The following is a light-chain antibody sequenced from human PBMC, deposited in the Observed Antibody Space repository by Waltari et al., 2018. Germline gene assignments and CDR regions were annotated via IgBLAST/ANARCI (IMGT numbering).Light chain of an antibody. V-gene: IGKV3-20*01. Sequence: DIVLTQSPGTLSLSPGESATLSCRASQSIGRYLICYQQKPGQAPRLLIYGASSRAAGIPDRFSGSGSGTDFSLTISRLEPEDFAVYYCQNHERLPAVFGQGTKVEIK. J-gene: IGKJ1*01. CDR3: QNHERLPAV. CDR2: GAS. CDR1: QSIGRY.